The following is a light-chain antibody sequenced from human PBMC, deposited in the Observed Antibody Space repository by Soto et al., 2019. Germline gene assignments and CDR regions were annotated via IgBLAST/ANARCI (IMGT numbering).Light chain of an antibody. Sequence: DIPVTQSPSSLSASVGDRVTITCRATQSISKYLNWYQQKPGKAPKLLIYATSSLQSGVPSRFSGSGSGTDFTLTISSLQPEDVATYYCQQSYSTLSFGGGTKVEIE. CDR3: QQSYSTLS. CDR1: QSISKY. J-gene: IGKJ4*01. CDR2: ATS. V-gene: IGKV1-39*01.